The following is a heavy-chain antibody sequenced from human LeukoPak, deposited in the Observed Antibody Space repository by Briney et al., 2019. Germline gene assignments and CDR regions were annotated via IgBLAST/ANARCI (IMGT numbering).Heavy chain of an antibody. J-gene: IGHJ4*02. V-gene: IGHV1-18*01. CDR1: GYTFTSYG. Sequence: ASVQVSCKASGYTFTSYGISWVRQAPGQGLEWMGWISAYNGNTNYAQKLQGRVTMTTDTSTSTVYMELRSLRSDDTAVYYCARRVRYYYGSGSYYEYYFDYWGQGTLVTVSS. CDR3: ARRVRYYYGSGSYYEYYFDY. CDR2: ISAYNGNT. D-gene: IGHD3-10*01.